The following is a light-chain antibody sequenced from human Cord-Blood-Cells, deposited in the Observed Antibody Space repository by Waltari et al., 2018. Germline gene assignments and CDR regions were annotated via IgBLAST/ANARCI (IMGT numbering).Light chain of an antibody. CDR3: QSYDSSNLV. CDR1: SGTIASNY. V-gene: IGLV6-57*01. CDR2: EDN. J-gene: IGLJ2*01. Sequence: NFMLTQPHSVSESPGKTVTISCTRSSGTIASNYVQWYQQRPGSSPTTVIYEDNQRPSGVPDRFSGSIASSSNSASLTISGLKTEDEADYYCQSYDSSNLVFGGGTKLTVL.